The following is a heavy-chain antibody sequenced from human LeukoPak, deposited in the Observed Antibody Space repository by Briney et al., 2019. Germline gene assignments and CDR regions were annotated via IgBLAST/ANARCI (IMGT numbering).Heavy chain of an antibody. V-gene: IGHV6-1*01. CDR1: GDSVSSNSAA. CDR2: TYYRSKWYN. Sequence: SQTLSLTCAISGDSVSSNSAAWNWIRQSPSRGLEWLGRTYYRSKWYNDYAVSVKSRITINPDTSKNQFSLQLNSVTPEDTAVYYCARDLYGGYDLNVAWLFDYWGQGTLVTVSS. D-gene: IGHD5-12*01. J-gene: IGHJ4*02. CDR3: ARDLYGGYDLNVAWLFDY.